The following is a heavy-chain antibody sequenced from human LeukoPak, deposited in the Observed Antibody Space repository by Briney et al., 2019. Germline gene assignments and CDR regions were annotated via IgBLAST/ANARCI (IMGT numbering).Heavy chain of an antibody. CDR3: ARRVRGHYYFDY. CDR1: GGSISSYY. CDR2: IYYSGST. J-gene: IGHJ4*02. V-gene: IGHV4-39*01. Sequence: SETLSLTCTVSGGSISSYYWSWIRQPPGKGLEWIGSIYYSGSTYYNPSLKSRVTISVDTSKNQFSLKLSSVTAADTAVYYYARRVRGHYYFDYWGQGTLVTVSS. D-gene: IGHD3-10*01.